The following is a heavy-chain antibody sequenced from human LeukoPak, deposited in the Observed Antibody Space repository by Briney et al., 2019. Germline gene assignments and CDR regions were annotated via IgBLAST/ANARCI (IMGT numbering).Heavy chain of an antibody. V-gene: IGHV1-46*01. CDR1: GYTFTSYY. CDR3: ARVTSPIDILTGYPAHDAFDI. D-gene: IGHD3-9*01. J-gene: IGHJ3*02. CDR2: INPSGGST. Sequence: GASVKVSCKASGYTFTSYYMHWVRQAPGQGLEWMGIINPSGGSTSYAQKFQGRVTMTRDTSTSTVYMELSSLRSEDTAVYYCARVTSPIDILTGYPAHDAFDIWGQGTMVTVSS.